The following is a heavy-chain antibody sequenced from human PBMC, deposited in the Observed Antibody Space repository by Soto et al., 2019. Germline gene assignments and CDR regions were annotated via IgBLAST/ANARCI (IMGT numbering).Heavy chain of an antibody. J-gene: IGHJ6*02. CDR1: RFTFSTYD. D-gene: IGHD1-1*01. CDR3: ARDRREPYDYGLDV. V-gene: IGHV3-13*04. CDR2: SGTSGDT. Sequence: EVQLVESGGGLVQPGVSLRLSCTPSRFTFSTYDMYWVPQPTGKGVEWVSSSGTSGDTYYPGSVKGRFTISRENAKSSLYLQMNSLRVGDTAVYYCARDRREPYDYGLDVWGQGTTVTVS.